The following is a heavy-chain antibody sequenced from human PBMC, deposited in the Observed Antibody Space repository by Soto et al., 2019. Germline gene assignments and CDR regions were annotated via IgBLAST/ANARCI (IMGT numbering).Heavy chain of an antibody. CDR3: AGRVGATNYGMDV. CDR2: IYSGGST. CDR1: QFTVSSNY. D-gene: IGHD1-26*01. Sequence: ESGGGLIQPGGSLRLSGAASQFTVSSNYMNWVRQAPGKGLECVSTIYSGGSTYYADSVKGRFTISIDNSKNTQYLQMNNLRAEDTAVYYCAGRVGATNYGMDVWGQVTTVTVSS. J-gene: IGHJ6*02. V-gene: IGHV3-53*01.